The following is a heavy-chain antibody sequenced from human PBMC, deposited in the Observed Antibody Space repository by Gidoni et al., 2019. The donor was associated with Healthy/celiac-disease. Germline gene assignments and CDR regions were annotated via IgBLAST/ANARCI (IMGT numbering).Heavy chain of an antibody. V-gene: IGHV3-23*04. Sequence: EVQLGESGGGWVQPGGYLRLSGAASGFTLRSYAMSWVRQAPGKGLGCVSAICGSCGSTYYADSVKGRFTISRDNSKTTLYLQMNSLRAEDTAVYYCAKVNSTSYHYYYYGMDVWGQGTTVTVSS. CDR2: ICGSCGST. J-gene: IGHJ6*02. D-gene: IGHD2-2*01. CDR3: AKVNSTSYHYYYYGMDV. CDR1: GFTLRSYA.